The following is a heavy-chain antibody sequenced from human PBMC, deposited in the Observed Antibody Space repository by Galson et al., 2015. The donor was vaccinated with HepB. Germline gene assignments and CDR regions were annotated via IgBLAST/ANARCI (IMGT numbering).Heavy chain of an antibody. CDR1: GYSFTSYW. CDR2: IYPGDSDT. D-gene: IGHD2-2*01. Sequence: QSGAEVKKPGESLKISCKGSGYSFTSYWIGWVRQMPGKGLEWMGIIYPGDSDTRYSPSFQGQVTISADKSISTAYLQWSSLKASDTAMYYCARGVVVVPANQKTWYYMDVWGKGTTVTVSS. CDR3: ARGVVVVPANQKTWYYMDV. V-gene: IGHV5-51*03. J-gene: IGHJ6*03.